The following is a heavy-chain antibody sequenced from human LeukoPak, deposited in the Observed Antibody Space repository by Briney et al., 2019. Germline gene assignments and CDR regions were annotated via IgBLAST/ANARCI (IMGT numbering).Heavy chain of an antibody. V-gene: IGHV1-18*01. J-gene: IGHJ4*02. Sequence: ASVKVSRKASGYTFTSYGISWVRQAPGQGLESMGWISAYNGNSYYAQKLQGRVTMTTDTSTSTAYMELRSLRSDDTAVYYCAREAQQLVTIYFDYWGQGTLVTVSS. CDR3: AREAQQLVTIYFDY. CDR1: GYTFTSYG. D-gene: IGHD6-13*01. CDR2: ISAYNGNS.